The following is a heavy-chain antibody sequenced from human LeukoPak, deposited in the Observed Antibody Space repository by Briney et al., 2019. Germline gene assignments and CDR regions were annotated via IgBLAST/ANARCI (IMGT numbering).Heavy chain of an antibody. CDR2: IYSGGST. Sequence: GGSLRLSCAASGFTVSSNYMSWVRQAPGKGLEWVTVIYSGGSTYYADSVKGRFTISRDNAKNTLYLQMNSLRAEDTAVYYCARGGYYYDSSGQFDEYLHYWGQGTLVTVSS. CDR1: GFTVSSNY. CDR3: ARGGYYYDSSGQFDEYLHY. V-gene: IGHV3-66*01. D-gene: IGHD3-22*01. J-gene: IGHJ1*01.